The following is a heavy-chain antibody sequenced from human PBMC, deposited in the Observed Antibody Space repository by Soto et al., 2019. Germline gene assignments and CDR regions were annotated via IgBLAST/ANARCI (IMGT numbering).Heavy chain of an antibody. Sequence: LRLSCAASGFTFSDYGMHWVRQAPGEGLEWVTFISYDGSHEYYADSVKGRLTVSRDNYENTMHLQIYSLIPEDAALYYCAKAHGLYSGSYTEVIDFWGHGTLVTVSS. CDR2: ISYDGSHE. D-gene: IGHD1-26*01. J-gene: IGHJ4*01. CDR1: GFTFSDYG. V-gene: IGHV3-30*18. CDR3: AKAHGLYSGSYTEVIDF.